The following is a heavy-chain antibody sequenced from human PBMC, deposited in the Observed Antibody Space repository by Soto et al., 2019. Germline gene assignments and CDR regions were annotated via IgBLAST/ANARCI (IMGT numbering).Heavy chain of an antibody. Sequence: QVQLQESGPGLVKPSQTLSLTCTVSGGSISSGDYYWSWIRQPPGKGLEWIGYIYYSGSTYYNPSLKSRVTISVDTSKNQFSLKLSSVTAADTAVYYCARVTPVYCISTSCHDAFDIWGQGTMVTVSS. CDR3: ARVTPVYCISTSCHDAFDI. V-gene: IGHV4-30-4*01. J-gene: IGHJ3*02. D-gene: IGHD2-2*01. CDR1: GGSISSGDYY. CDR2: IYYSGST.